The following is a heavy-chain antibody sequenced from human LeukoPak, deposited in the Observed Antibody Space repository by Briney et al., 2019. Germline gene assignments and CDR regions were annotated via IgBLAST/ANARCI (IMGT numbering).Heavy chain of an antibody. D-gene: IGHD3-3*01. J-gene: IGHJ4*02. Sequence: PGGSLRLSCAVSGFTFTTYGMHWVRQAPGKGLEWVAVISYDGSNKYYADSVKGRFTISRDNSKHTLYLQMNSLRGEDTAVYYCAKDLGVQWRLPYYSDYWGQGTLVTVSS. V-gene: IGHV3-30*18. CDR2: ISYDGSNK. CDR3: AKDLGVQWRLPYYSDY. CDR1: GFTFTTYG.